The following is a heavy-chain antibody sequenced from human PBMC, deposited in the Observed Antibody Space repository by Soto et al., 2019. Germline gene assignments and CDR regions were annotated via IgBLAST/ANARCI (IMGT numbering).Heavy chain of an antibody. V-gene: IGHV3-33*01. CDR3: ARPPPNTKWDTPLAY. CDR2: IWYDGSNK. J-gene: IGHJ4*02. D-gene: IGHD1-26*01. Sequence: PGGSLRLSCAASGFTFSSYGMHWVRQAPGKGLEWVAVIWYDGSNKYYADSVKGRFTISRDNSKNTLYLQMNSLRAEDTAVYYCARPPPNTKWDTPLAYWGQGTLVTVSS. CDR1: GFTFSSYG.